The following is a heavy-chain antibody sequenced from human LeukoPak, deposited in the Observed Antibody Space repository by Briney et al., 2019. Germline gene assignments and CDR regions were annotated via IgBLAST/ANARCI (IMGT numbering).Heavy chain of an antibody. CDR3: AKGSKRWDLPPTDY. CDR2: IRYDGSNQ. Sequence: PAGSLRLSCAASGFTFSSYGMHWVRQAPGKGLEWVAFIRYDGSNQYYTNSVKGRFTISRDISKNTLFLQMNTLRAEDTAVYYCAKGSKRWDLPPTDYWGQGTLVIVSS. V-gene: IGHV3-30*02. J-gene: IGHJ4*02. D-gene: IGHD1-26*01. CDR1: GFTFSSYG.